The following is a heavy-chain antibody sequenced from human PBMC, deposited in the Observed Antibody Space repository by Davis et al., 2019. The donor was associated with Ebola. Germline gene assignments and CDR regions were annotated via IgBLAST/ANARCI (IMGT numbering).Heavy chain of an antibody. CDR1: GFTFSSYG. J-gene: IGHJ6*02. D-gene: IGHD6-13*01. CDR2: ISYDGSNK. Sequence: PGGSLRLSCAASGFTFSSYGMHWVRQAPGKGLEWVAVISYDGSNKYYADSVKGRFTISRDNSKNTLYLQMNSLRAEDTAVYYCARECIAAAGTCYYYGMDVWGQGTTVTVSS. V-gene: IGHV3-30*03. CDR3: ARECIAAAGTCYYYGMDV.